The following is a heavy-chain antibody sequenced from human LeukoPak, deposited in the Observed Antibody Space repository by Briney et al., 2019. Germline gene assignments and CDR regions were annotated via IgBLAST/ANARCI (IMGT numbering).Heavy chain of an antibody. CDR3: ASVGNYDSRNYYFDY. J-gene: IGHJ4*02. V-gene: IGHV4-34*01. Sequence: SETLSFTCAVYGGSFSCYYWSWIRPPPGKGRGWIGEINHSGSTNYNPSLKSRVTISVDTSKNQFSLKLSSVTAADTAVYYCASVGNYDSRNYYFDYWGQGTLVTVSS. D-gene: IGHD3-22*01. CDR2: INHSGST. CDR1: GGSFSCYY.